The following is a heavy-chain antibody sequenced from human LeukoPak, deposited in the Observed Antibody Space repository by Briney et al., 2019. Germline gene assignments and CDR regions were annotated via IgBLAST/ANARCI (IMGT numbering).Heavy chain of an antibody. D-gene: IGHD5-12*01. CDR2: IHDNGRT. CDR3: ARVGGYSGFY. Sequence: SETLSLTCTVSGGPISGYFWSWIRQPPGKGLEWIGYIHDNGRTTYNPSLRSRVTISIDTSKSQFSLKLNSLTATDTAVYYCARVGGYSGFYWGQGTLVTVSS. V-gene: IGHV4-59*01. CDR1: GGPISGYF. J-gene: IGHJ4*02.